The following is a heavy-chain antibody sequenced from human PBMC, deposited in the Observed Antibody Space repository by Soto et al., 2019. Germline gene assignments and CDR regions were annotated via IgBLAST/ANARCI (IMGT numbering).Heavy chain of an antibody. J-gene: IGHJ5*02. V-gene: IGHV4-61*08. Sequence: PSETLSLTCTVSGGSISSGDYYWSWIRQSPGKGLEWIGYVYYSGSTNYNPSLKSRVTISVDTSKNQFSLKLSSVTAADTAVYYCARGSREYNSYTDLNWFDPWGQGTLVTVSS. CDR2: VYYSGST. D-gene: IGHD1-1*01. CDR3: ARGSREYNSYTDLNWFDP. CDR1: GGSISSGDYY.